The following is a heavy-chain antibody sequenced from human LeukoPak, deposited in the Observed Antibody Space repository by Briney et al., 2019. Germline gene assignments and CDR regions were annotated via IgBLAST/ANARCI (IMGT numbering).Heavy chain of an antibody. CDR3: ARRPISTGIDY. D-gene: IGHD1-1*01. Sequence: ASETLSLTCAVSGFSISSGYYWDWIRPPPGKGLEWIGNIYHSGSTYCNPSLKSRVTISVDTSKNQFSLKLTSVTAADTAVYYCARRPISTGIDYWGQGTLVTVSS. J-gene: IGHJ4*02. V-gene: IGHV4-38-2*01. CDR2: IYHSGST. CDR1: GFSISSGYY.